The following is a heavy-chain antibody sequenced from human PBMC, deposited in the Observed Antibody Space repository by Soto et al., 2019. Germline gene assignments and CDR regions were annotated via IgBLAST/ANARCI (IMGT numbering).Heavy chain of an antibody. D-gene: IGHD2-2*01. CDR2: VSYDGSIK. CDR3: AKASGYCSSSTCSRLIYYYYGMDV. Sequence: GGSLRLSCAASGFTFSSYAMHWVRQAPGKGLEWVAVVSYDGSIKHYADSVKGRFTISRDNSKTTLFLQMNSLRAEDTAVYYCAKASGYCSSSTCSRLIYYYYGMDVWGQGTTVTVSS. CDR1: GFTFSSYA. J-gene: IGHJ6*02. V-gene: IGHV3-30-3*01.